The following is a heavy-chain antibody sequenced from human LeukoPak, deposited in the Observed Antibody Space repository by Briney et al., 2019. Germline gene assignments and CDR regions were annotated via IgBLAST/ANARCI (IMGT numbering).Heavy chain of an antibody. CDR1: GGTFSSYA. D-gene: IGHD6-19*01. Sequence: ASVKVSCKASGGTFSSYAISWVRQAPGQGLEWMGRIIPILGIANYAQKFQGRVTITADKSTSTAYMELSSLRSEDTAVYYCASSWAVVGILVWFDPWGQGTLVTVSS. V-gene: IGHV1-69*04. CDR3: ASSWAVVGILVWFDP. J-gene: IGHJ5*02. CDR2: IIPILGIA.